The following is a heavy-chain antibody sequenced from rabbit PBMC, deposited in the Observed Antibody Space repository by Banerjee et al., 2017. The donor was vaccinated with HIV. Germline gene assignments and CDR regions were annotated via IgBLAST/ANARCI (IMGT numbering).Heavy chain of an antibody. CDR1: GFSFTSTYY. D-gene: IGHD1-1*01. CDR3: AIHETGTSGWNFNL. CDR2: ISAGSSGSN. V-gene: IGHV1S40*01. Sequence: QSLEESGGGMVKPEGSLTLTCKASGFSFTSTYYLCWVRQAPGKGLEWIGCISAGSSGSNYYASWAKGRFTISKASWTTVTLQMTSLTAADTDSYFCAIHETGTSGWNFNLWGPGTLVTVS. J-gene: IGHJ4*01.